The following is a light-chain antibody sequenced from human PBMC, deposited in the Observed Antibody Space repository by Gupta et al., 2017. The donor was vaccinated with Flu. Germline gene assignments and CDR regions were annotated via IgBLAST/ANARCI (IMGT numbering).Light chain of an antibody. CDR2: DAS. CDR3: QQVNNYPVT. Sequence: AIQLTQSPSSLSASVGDRVTITCRASKGISSALAWYQQKPGKAPKLLIYDASSLESGVPSRFSGSGSGTDFTLTISSLQPEDFATYYCQQVNNYPVTFGQGTRLEIK. J-gene: IGKJ5*01. V-gene: IGKV1D-13*01. CDR1: KGISSA.